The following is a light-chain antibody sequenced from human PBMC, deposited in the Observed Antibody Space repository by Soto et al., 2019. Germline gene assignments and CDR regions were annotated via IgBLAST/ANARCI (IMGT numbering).Light chain of an antibody. J-gene: IGLJ1*01. V-gene: IGLV2-14*04. CDR3: SSYTSSSTLGYV. Sequence: TSSDVGGYNYVSWYQQHPGKAPKLMIYDVSNRPSGVSNRFSGSKSGNTASLTISGLQAEDEADYYCSSYTSSSTLGYVFGTGTKVTVL. CDR1: SSDVGGYNY. CDR2: DVS.